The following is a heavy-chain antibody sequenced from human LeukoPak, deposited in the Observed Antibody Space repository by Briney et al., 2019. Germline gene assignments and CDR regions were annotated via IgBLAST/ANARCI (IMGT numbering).Heavy chain of an antibody. D-gene: IGHD2-15*01. CDR3: ARGSYCSGGSCYLYYFDY. J-gene: IGHJ4*02. CDR2: ISAYNGNT. CDR1: GYTFTSYG. V-gene: IGHV1-18*01. Sequence: ASVKVSCKASGYTFTSYGSSWVRQAPGQGLEWMGWISAYNGNTNYAQKLQGRVTMTTDTSTSTAYMELRSLRSDDTAVYYCARGSYCSGGSCYLYYFDYWGQGTLVTVSS.